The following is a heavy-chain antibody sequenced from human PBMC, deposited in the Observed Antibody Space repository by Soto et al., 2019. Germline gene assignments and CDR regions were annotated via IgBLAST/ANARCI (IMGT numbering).Heavy chain of an antibody. CDR2: ISAYNGNT. J-gene: IGHJ3*02. D-gene: IGHD3-9*01. CDR1: GYTLTELS. V-gene: IGHV1-18*01. CDR3: ATDTNTYYDILTGSNAFDI. Sequence: GASVKVSCKVSGYTLTELSMHWVRQAPGQGLEWMGWISAYNGNTNYAQKLQGRVTMTTDTSTSTAYMELRSLRSDDTAVYYCATDTNTYYDILTGSNAFDIWGQGTMVTVSS.